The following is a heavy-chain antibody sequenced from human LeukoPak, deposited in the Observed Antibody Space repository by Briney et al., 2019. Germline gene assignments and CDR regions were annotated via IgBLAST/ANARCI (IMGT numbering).Heavy chain of an antibody. CDR2: IYYSGST. D-gene: IGHD2-21*02. CDR3: ARRTYCGGDCYSWDFDY. J-gene: IGHJ4*02. CDR1: GGSISSYY. V-gene: IGHV4-59*01. Sequence: SETLSLTCTVSGGSISSYYWSWIRQPPGKGLEWIGYIYYSGSTNYNPSLKSRVTISVDTSKNQFSLKLSSVTAADTAVYYCARRTYCGGDCYSWDFDYWGQGTLVTVSS.